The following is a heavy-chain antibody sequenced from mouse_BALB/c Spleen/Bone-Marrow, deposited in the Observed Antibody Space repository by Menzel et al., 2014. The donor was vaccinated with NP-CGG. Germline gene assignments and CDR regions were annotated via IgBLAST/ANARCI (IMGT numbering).Heavy chain of an antibody. CDR1: GFTFSSYS. CDR2: ISNGGGST. Sequence: DVKLQESGGGLVQPGGSLKLSCTASGFTFSSYSVSWVRQTPEKRLEWVAYISNGGGSTYYPDAVKGRFTISRDNAKNSLYLQMSSLKSEDTAMYYCTRHGEVRRFYYALDYWGQGTSVTVSS. CDR3: TRHGEVRRFYYALDY. J-gene: IGHJ4*01. V-gene: IGHV5-12-2*01. D-gene: IGHD2-14*01.